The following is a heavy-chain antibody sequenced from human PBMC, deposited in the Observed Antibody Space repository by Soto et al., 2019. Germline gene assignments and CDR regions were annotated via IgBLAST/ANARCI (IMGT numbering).Heavy chain of an antibody. CDR2: ISGSGGNR. CDR1: GFTFSNYA. CDR3: AKFPQWSLLAGLSGYFDL. Sequence: EVQLLESGGGLVQPGGSLSLSCAASGFTFSNYAMAWVRQAPGKGLEWVSAISGSGGNRFYADSVKGRFTLSRDNSRSTLYLQMNSLGAEDTAVYYCAKFPQWSLLAGLSGYFDLCGRGTLVTVSS. J-gene: IGHJ2*01. D-gene: IGHD2-21*02. V-gene: IGHV3-23*01.